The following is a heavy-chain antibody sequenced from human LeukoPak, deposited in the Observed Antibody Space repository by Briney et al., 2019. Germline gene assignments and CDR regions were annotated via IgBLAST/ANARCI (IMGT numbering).Heavy chain of an antibody. CDR2: ISGSGRST. CDR3: AKDFEANYFDY. J-gene: IGHJ4*02. Sequence: GGSLRLSCAASGFTFSSYAMSWVRQAPGKGLEWVSGISGSGRSTYYADSVKGRFTILRDNSKNTLYLQIDSLRAEDTALYYCAKDFEANYFDYWGQGTLVTVSS. D-gene: IGHD1-26*01. V-gene: IGHV3-23*01. CDR1: GFTFSSYA.